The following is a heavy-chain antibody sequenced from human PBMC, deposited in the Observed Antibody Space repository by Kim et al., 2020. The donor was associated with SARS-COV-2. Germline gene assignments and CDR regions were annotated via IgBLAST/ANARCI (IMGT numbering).Heavy chain of an antibody. V-gene: IGHV3-30*18. Sequence: GGSLRLSCAASGFTFSSYGMHWVRQAPGKGLEWVAVISYDGSNKYYADSVKGRFTISRDNSKNTLYLQMNSLRAEDTAVYYCAKGVYGEGEGGAFDIWGQGTMVTVSS. CDR1: GFTFSSYG. CDR3: AKGVYGEGEGGAFDI. J-gene: IGHJ3*02. CDR2: ISYDGSNK. D-gene: IGHD4-17*01.